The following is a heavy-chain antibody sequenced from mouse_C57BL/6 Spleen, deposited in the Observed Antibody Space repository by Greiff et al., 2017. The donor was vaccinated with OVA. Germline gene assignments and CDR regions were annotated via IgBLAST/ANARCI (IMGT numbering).Heavy chain of an antibody. V-gene: IGHV1-26*01. D-gene: IGHD1-1*01. Sequence: QLQQSGPELVKPGASVKISCKASGYTFTDYYMNWVKQSHGKSLEWIGDINPNNGGTSYNQKFKGKATLTVDKSSSTAYMELRSLTSEDSAVYYCAPFYGSSYDYAMDYWGQGTSVTVSS. CDR3: APFYGSSYDYAMDY. J-gene: IGHJ4*01. CDR1: GYTFTDYY. CDR2: INPNNGGT.